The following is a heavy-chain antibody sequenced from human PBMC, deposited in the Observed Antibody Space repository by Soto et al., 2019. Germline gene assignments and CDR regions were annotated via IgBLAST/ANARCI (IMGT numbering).Heavy chain of an antibody. J-gene: IGHJ4*02. CDR1: GFMFSNYV. CDR2: ITGSDGRT. CDR3: AKYKGGQFYYFDL. Sequence: GGSLRLSCEASGFMFSNYVMSWVRQAPEQAPEWVSTITGSDGRTYYADSVKGRFTVSRDNTRNTLYLQMNSLRADDTAVYYCAKYKGGQFYYFDLWGLGTLVPVSS. V-gene: IGHV3-23*01. D-gene: IGHD1-20*01.